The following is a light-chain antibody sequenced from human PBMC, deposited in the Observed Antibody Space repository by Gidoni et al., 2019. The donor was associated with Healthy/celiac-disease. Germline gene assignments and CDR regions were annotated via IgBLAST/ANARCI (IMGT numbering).Light chain of an antibody. Sequence: EIVMPQSPATLSVSPGERATLSCRASQSVSSNLAWYQQTPAQAPRLLIYGASTRATGIPARVSGSGSGTEFTLTISSLQSEDFAVYYCQQYNNWPDTFGQGTKLEIK. J-gene: IGKJ2*01. CDR2: GAS. CDR1: QSVSSN. V-gene: IGKV3-15*01. CDR3: QQYNNWPDT.